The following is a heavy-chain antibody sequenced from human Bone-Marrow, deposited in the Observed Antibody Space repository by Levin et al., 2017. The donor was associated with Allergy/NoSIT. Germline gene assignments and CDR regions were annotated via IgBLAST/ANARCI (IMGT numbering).Heavy chain of an antibody. D-gene: IGHD3-10*01. V-gene: IGHV4-39*01. CDR3: VRVDGGGNYVDS. CDR1: GGSVSSSSNY. J-gene: IGHJ4*02. Sequence: SETLSLTCTVSGGSVSSSSNYWGWIRQSPAKGLEWIGSIYYTGSTYYNPSLKSRVTISVDTSKNQFSLKLTSVTAADTALYYCVRVDGGGNYVDSWGQGTLVTVSS. CDR2: IYYTGST.